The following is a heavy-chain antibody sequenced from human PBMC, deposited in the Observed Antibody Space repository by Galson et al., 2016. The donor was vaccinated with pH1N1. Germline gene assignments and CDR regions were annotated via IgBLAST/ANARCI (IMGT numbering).Heavy chain of an antibody. Sequence: TLSLTCAVSGYSISSGYYWGWLRQPPGKGLEWIGNIYHSGSTYYNPPLKSRVTISVDTSKNQFSLKLSSLTAADTAVYYCARGHSSGYNWFDPWGQGALVTVSS. CDR3: ARGHSSGYNWFDP. CDR2: IYHSGST. J-gene: IGHJ5*02. CDR1: GYSISSGYY. D-gene: IGHD3-22*01. V-gene: IGHV4-38-2*01.